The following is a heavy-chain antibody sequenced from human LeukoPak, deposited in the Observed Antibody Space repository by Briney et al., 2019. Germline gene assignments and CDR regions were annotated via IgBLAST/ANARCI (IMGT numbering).Heavy chain of an antibody. Sequence: SVKVSCNASGGTFSSYAISWVRQAPGQGLEWMGGIIPIFGTANYAQKFQGRVTITTDESTSTAYMELSSLRSEDTAVYYCARDNYAGANWFDPWGQGTLVTVSS. CDR2: IIPIFGTA. CDR3: ARDNYAGANWFDP. CDR1: GGTFSSYA. D-gene: IGHD1-7*01. V-gene: IGHV1-69*05. J-gene: IGHJ5*02.